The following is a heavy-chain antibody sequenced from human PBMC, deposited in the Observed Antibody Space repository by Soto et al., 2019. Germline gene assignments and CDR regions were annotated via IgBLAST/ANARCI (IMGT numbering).Heavy chain of an antibody. D-gene: IGHD3-22*01. Sequence: TLSLPCAVHGGSFSAYYWSWIRQRPGKGLEWVGEINHSGGTSYNPSLKSRVTISVDTSKSQFSLNLTSVAAADRAVYYRARGSVDTVDSSVFFGYWGQGTPVTVPS. CDR3: ARGSVDTVDSSVFFGY. J-gene: IGHJ4*02. CDR2: INHSGGT. CDR1: GGSFSAYY. V-gene: IGHV4-34*01.